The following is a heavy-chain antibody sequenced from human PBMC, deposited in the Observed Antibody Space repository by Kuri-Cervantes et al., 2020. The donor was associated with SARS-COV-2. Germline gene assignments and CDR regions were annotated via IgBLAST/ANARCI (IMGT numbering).Heavy chain of an antibody. J-gene: IGHJ3*02. Sequence: ASVKVSCKASGYTFTGYYMHWVRQATGQGLEWMGWMNPNSGNTGYAQKFQGRVTMTRNTSISTAYMELSSLRSEDTAVYYCAADGGSGSYYTQDAFDIWGQGTMVTVSS. CDR3: AADGGSGSYYTQDAFDI. CDR2: MNPNSGNT. CDR1: GYTFTGYY. D-gene: IGHD1-26*01. V-gene: IGHV1-8*02.